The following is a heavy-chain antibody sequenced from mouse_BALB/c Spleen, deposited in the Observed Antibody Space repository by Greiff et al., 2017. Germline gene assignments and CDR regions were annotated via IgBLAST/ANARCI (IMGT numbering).Heavy chain of an antibody. CDR3: ARSWGDY. D-gene: IGHD4-1*01. Sequence: EVQLVESGGGLVKPGGSLKLSCAASGFTFSSYTMSWVRQTPEKRLEWVATISSGGGNTYYPDSVKGRFTISRDNAKNNLYLQMSSLRSEDTALYYCARSWGDYWGQGTTLTVSS. CDR1: GFTFSSYT. J-gene: IGHJ2*01. V-gene: IGHV5-9*03. CDR2: ISSGGGNT.